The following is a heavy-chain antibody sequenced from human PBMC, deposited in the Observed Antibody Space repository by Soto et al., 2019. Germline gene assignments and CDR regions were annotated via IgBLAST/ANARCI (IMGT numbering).Heavy chain of an antibody. CDR3: APGEGSSYTD. CDR2: IIPIFGTA. V-gene: IGHV1-69*06. Sequence: QVQLVQSGAEVKKPGSSVKVSCKASGGTFSSYAISWVRQAPGQGLEWMGGIIPIFGTANYAQKFQGRDTITAEKSTSTAYMERSRLKYEYTVVYYCAPGEGSSYTDWGQGTLVTVSS. CDR1: GGTFSSYA. J-gene: IGHJ4*02. D-gene: IGHD6-6*01.